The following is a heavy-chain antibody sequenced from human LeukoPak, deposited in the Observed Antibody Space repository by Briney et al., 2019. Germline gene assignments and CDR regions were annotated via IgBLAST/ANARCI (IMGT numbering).Heavy chain of an antibody. V-gene: IGHV3-30*04. CDR3: AREGHTSGFCGAFDI. Sequence: GGSLRLSCAASGFTFSSYAMFWVRQAPGKGLEWVAGMSFDGSQYYVDSVKGRFTISRDNSGNTVFLHMTSLRPEDTAVYFCAREGHTSGFCGAFDIWGQGTTVTISS. CDR2: MSFDGSQ. CDR1: GFTFSSYA. J-gene: IGHJ3*02. D-gene: IGHD5-12*01.